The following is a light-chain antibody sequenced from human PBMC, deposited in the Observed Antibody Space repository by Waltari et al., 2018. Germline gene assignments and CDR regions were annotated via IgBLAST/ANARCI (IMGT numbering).Light chain of an antibody. J-gene: IGLJ3*02. CDR2: DVS. CDR1: SSDVGFYNY. V-gene: IGLV2-14*01. CDR3: NSYTGSSSWV. Sequence: QSALTQPASVSGSPGQSITISCYGTSSDVGFYNYVSWYHQHPGKAPKLMIYDVSQRPSGVSDRFPGSKSGNTASLTISGLQAEDEADYYCNSYTGSSSWVFGGGTKVTV.